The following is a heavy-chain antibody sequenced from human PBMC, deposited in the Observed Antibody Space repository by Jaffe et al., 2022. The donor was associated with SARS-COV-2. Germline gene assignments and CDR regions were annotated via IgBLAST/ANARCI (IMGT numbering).Heavy chain of an antibody. CDR3: ASSITMVRGVMRYYGMDV. D-gene: IGHD3-10*01. J-gene: IGHJ6*02. CDR2: INPSGGST. CDR1: GYTFTSYY. V-gene: IGHV1-46*01. Sequence: QVQLVQSGAEVKKPGASVKVSCKASGYTFTSYYMHWVRQAPGQGLEWMGIINPSGGSTSYAQKFQGRVTMTRDTSTSTVYMELSSLRSEDTAVYYCASSITMVRGVMRYYGMDVWGQGTTVTVSS.